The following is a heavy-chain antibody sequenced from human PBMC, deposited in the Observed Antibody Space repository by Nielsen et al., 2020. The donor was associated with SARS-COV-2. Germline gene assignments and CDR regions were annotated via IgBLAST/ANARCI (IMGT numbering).Heavy chain of an antibody. CDR2: INWNGGST. CDR1: GFTFDDYG. CDR3: ARDSGGLADY. V-gene: IGHV3-20*01. Sequence: GESLKISCAASGFTFDDYGMSWVRQAPGKGLEWVSGINWNGGSTGYADSVKGRFTTSRDNAKNSLYLQMNSLRAEDTALYHCARDSGGLADYWGQGTLVTVPS. J-gene: IGHJ4*02. D-gene: IGHD6-19*01.